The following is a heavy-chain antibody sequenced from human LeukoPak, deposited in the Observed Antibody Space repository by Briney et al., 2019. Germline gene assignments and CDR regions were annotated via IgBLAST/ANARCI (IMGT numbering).Heavy chain of an antibody. CDR3: ARVWELRGHYYYYGMDV. J-gene: IGHJ6*02. D-gene: IGHD1-26*01. CDR2: IYHSGST. Sequence: PSETLSLTCTVSGYSISSGYYWGWIRQPPGKGLEWIGSIYHSGSTYYNPSLKSRVTISVDTSKNQFSLKLSSVTAADTAVYYCARVWELRGHYYYYGMDVWGQGTTVTVSS. CDR1: GYSISSGYY. V-gene: IGHV4-38-2*02.